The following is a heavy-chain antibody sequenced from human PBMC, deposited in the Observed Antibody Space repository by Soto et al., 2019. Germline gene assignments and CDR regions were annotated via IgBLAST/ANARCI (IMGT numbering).Heavy chain of an antibody. CDR3: ARDASSGGGRVYYGMDV. D-gene: IGHD6-19*01. CDR2: ISYDGSNK. V-gene: IGHV3-30-3*01. J-gene: IGHJ6*02. Sequence: PGLSCAASGFTFSSYAMHWVRQAPGKGLEWVAVISYDGSNKYYADSVKGRFTISRDNSKNTLYLQMNSLRAEDTAVYYCARDASSGGGRVYYGMDVWGQGTTVTVSS. CDR1: GFTFSSYA.